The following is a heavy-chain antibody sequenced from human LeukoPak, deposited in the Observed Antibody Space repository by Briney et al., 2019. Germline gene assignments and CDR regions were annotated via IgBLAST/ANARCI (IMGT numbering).Heavy chain of an antibody. CDR3: ARIASGATT. V-gene: IGHV4-59*02. D-gene: IGHD1-1*01. CDR1: GASVSDKY. Sequence: SETLSLTCAVSGASVSDKYWSWLRQPPGKGLDWIGYVHSTGRTSYNPSLKSRVTMSVDTSNNQVSLKLTSVTSADAAVYYCARIASGATTWGQGTLVTVSS. J-gene: IGHJ4*02. CDR2: VHSTGRT.